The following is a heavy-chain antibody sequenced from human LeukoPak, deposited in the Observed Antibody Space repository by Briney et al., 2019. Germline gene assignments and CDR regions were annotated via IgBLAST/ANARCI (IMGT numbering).Heavy chain of an antibody. D-gene: IGHD3-3*01. V-gene: IGHV1-18*01. CDR1: GYTFTSYG. J-gene: IGHJ4*02. Sequence: ASVKVSCKASGYTFTSYGVSWVRQAPGQGLEWMGWISAYNGNTNYAQKLQGRVTMTTDTSTSTAYMELRSLRSDDTAVYYCARDRRITIFGVVTPSGFDYWGQGTLVTVSS. CDR2: ISAYNGNT. CDR3: ARDRRITIFGVVTPSGFDY.